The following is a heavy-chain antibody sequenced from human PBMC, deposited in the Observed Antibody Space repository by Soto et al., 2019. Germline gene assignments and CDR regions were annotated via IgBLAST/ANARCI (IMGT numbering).Heavy chain of an antibody. CDR2: VSYDGIDE. CDR1: GFTFTSFG. V-gene: IGHV3-30*03. Sequence: GSLRLSCAASGFTFTSFGIHWVRQAPGKGLEWVAVVSYDGIDENYADSVKGRFSISRDNAKNTLYLQMNSLRAEDTAVYYCARGSNHFDYWGQGTLVTVSS. J-gene: IGHJ4*02. D-gene: IGHD4-4*01. CDR3: ARGSNHFDY.